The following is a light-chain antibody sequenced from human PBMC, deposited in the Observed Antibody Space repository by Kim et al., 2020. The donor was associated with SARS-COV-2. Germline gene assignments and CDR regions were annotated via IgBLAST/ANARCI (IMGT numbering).Light chain of an antibody. Sequence: QSVLTQPPSASGTPGQRVTISCSGSSSNIEKNYVYWYQQVPGTAPKVLIHGNNLRPSGVPDRFSGSKSGTSASLAISGLRSEDEADYYCAAWDDSLSGRVFGGGTQLTVL. V-gene: IGLV1-47*01. CDR2: GNN. CDR1: SSNIEKNY. CDR3: AAWDDSLSGRV. J-gene: IGLJ3*02.